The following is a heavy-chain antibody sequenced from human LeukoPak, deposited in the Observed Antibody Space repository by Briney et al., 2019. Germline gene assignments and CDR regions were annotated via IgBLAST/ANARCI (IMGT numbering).Heavy chain of an antibody. V-gene: IGHV1-69*05. CDR1: GGTFSSYA. J-gene: IGHJ4*02. D-gene: IGHD3-10*01. Sequence: SVKVSCKASGGTFSSYAISWVRQAPGQGLEWMGGIIPIFGTANYAQKFQGRVTITTDESTSTAYMELSSLRSEDTAVYYCAREVRYYGSGSYDDYWGQGTLVTVSS. CDR3: AREVRYYGSGSYDDY. CDR2: IIPIFGTA.